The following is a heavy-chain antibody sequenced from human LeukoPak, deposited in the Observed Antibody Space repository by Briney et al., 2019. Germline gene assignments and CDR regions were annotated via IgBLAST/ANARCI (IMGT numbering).Heavy chain of an antibody. CDR3: AREPKGRGSYYYPFDY. CDR2: ISGSGSDT. J-gene: IGHJ4*02. D-gene: IGHD1-26*01. Sequence: GGSLRLSCAASGFTFSDYYMSWIRQAPGKGLECISYISGSGSDTNYADSVRGRFTISRDNAKNSLYLQMNSLRADDTAVYYCAREPKGRGSYYYPFDYWGQGTLVTVSS. V-gene: IGHV3-11*05. CDR1: GFTFSDYY.